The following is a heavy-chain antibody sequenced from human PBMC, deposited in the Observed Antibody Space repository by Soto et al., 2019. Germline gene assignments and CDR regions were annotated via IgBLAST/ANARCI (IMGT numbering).Heavy chain of an antibody. J-gene: IGHJ4*02. CDR1: GFAVSNNY. D-gene: IGHD3-22*01. Sequence: GSLRLSCVASGFAVSNNYMNWVRQAPGKGLEWVSVVYSGGTTYYADSVRGRFTVSRDDSKNTLFLQMSSLRAEDTAVYYCARAGSPFDSDSSGYWGFDHWGQGTLVTVSS. V-gene: IGHV3-53*01. CDR3: ARAGSPFDSDSSGYWGFDH. CDR2: VYSGGTT.